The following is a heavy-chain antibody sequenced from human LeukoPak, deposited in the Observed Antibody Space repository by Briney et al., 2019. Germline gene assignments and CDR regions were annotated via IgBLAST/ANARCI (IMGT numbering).Heavy chain of an antibody. J-gene: IGHJ4*02. CDR1: GITFSGYS. Sequence: QTGGSLRLSCVVSGITFSGYSMIWVRQAPGKGLEWLSFMTTSGNTIFYAESVKDRSTISRDNAKKSLYLQMNSLRDEDTAVYYCARVGGATAVTMYFEYWGQGTLVTVSS. V-gene: IGHV3-48*02. CDR2: MTTSGNTI. CDR3: ARVGGATAVTMYFEY. D-gene: IGHD1-26*01.